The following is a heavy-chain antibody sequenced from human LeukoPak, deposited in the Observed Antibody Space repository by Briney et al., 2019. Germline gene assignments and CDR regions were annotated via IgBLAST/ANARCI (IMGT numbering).Heavy chain of an antibody. J-gene: IGHJ4*02. V-gene: IGHV3-7*03. Sequence: PGGSLRLSCEASGFTFSRFWMSWVRQAPGEGLEWVANIDEGGSEKYHVGSVRGRFTISRDNAKSTLCLQMNSLRAEDTAVYYCAKQLGYCSDGSCYFPYWGQGTLVTVSS. CDR1: GFTFSRFW. CDR3: AKQLGYCSDGSCYFPY. D-gene: IGHD2-15*01. CDR2: IDEGGSEK.